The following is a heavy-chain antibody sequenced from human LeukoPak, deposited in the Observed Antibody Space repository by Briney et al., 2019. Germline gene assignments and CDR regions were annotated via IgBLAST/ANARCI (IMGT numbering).Heavy chain of an antibody. D-gene: IGHD1-26*01. J-gene: IGHJ4*02. CDR1: GFTFSSYA. CDR3: AKAGSIRFDY. V-gene: IGHV3-23*01. Sequence: WGSLRLSCAASGFTFSSYAMSRVCQAPGKGLEWVSGISGRDGSTYYGDSVKGRFTISRDNSKNTLYLQMNSLRAEDTAVYYCAKAGSIRFDYWGQGTLVTVSS. CDR2: ISGRDGST.